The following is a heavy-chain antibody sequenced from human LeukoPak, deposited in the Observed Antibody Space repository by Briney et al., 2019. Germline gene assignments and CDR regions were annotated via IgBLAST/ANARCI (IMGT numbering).Heavy chain of an antibody. CDR1: GGSISSGDYY. V-gene: IGHV4-30-2*01. CDR3: ARDRYGDHTYFDY. CDR2: IYHSGST. J-gene: IGHJ4*02. Sequence: SETLSLTCTVSGGSISSGDYYWSWIRQPPGKGLEWIGYIYHSGSTYYNPSLKSRVTISVDRSKNQFSLKLSSVTAADTAVYYCARDRYGDHTYFDYWGQGTLVTVSS. D-gene: IGHD4-17*01.